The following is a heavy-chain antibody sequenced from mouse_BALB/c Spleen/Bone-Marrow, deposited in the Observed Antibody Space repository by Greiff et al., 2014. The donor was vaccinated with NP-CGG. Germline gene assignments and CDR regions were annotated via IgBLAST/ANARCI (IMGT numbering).Heavy chain of an antibody. CDR3: TRHGGYYPYYYAMDY. D-gene: IGHD2-3*01. V-gene: IGHV5-12-1*01. CDR2: ISHGGGST. CDR1: GFAFSSYD. J-gene: IGHJ4*01. Sequence: DVMLVESGGGLVKPGGSLKLSCAAFGFAFSSYDMSWVRQTPEKRLEWVAYISHGGGSTYYSDTVKGRFTISRDNAKNTLYLQMSSLKSEDTAIYYCTRHGGYYPYYYAMDYWGQGTSVTASS.